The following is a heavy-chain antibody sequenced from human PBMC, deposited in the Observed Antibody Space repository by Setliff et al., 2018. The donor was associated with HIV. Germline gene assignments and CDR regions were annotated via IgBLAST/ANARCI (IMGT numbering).Heavy chain of an antibody. J-gene: IGHJ5*02. CDR3: ARDRRYSGLGSYGP. D-gene: IGHD3-10*01. V-gene: IGHV4-4*07. CDR2: IYRSGTT. CDR1: GGSFSNYR. Sequence: SETLSLTCTIFGGSFSNYRWSWIRQPAGRGLEWIGRIYRSGTTDYKPSLKSRVSMSLDTSRNQFSLKLTSVTAEDTAVYYCARDRRYSGLGSYGPWGPGILVTVSS.